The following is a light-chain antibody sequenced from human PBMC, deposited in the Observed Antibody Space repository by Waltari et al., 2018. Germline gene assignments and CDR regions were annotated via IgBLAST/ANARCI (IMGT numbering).Light chain of an antibody. V-gene: IGLV3-19*01. Sequence: SSELTQDPAVSVALGQTVRITCQGDSLRSYYASWYQQKPGQAPVLVIYGKNNRPSGIPDRFSGSSLGNTASLTITGAQAEDEADYYCNSRDSSGNHPVVFGGGTKLIVL. CDR3: NSRDSSGNHPVV. CDR1: SLRSYY. J-gene: IGLJ2*01. CDR2: GKN.